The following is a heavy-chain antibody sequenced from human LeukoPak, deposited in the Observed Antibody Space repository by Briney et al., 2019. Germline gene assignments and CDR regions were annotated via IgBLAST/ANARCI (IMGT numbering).Heavy chain of an antibody. Sequence: GGSLRLSCAASGFTFSDYYMSWIRQAPGKGLEWVANIKQDGSEKYYVDSVKGRFTISRDNAKNSLYLQMTSLRAEDTAVYYCAKLVGATTFDYWGQGTLVTVSS. CDR1: GFTFSDYY. V-gene: IGHV3-7*01. CDR2: IKQDGSEK. D-gene: IGHD1-26*01. J-gene: IGHJ4*02. CDR3: AKLVGATTFDY.